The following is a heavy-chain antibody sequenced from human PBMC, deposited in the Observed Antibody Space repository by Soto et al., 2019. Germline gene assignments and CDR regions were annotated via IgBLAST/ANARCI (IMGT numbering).Heavy chain of an antibody. CDR3: ARLIGNSWLDS. V-gene: IGHV6-1*01. CDR2: TYYRSKWDY. Sequence: PSQTLSLTCAISGDSVSTNSATWDWIRQSPSRSLEWLGRTYYRSKWDYDYAASVKGRININPDTSNNQVSLHLDSVTPDDTAVYYCARLIGNSWLDSWGQGTLVTVSS. J-gene: IGHJ5*01. CDR1: GDSVSTNSAT. D-gene: IGHD2-8*01.